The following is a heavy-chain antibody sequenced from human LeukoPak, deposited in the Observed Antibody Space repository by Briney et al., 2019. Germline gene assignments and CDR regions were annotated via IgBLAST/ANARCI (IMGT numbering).Heavy chain of an antibody. D-gene: IGHD3-22*01. CDR3: ARGFGLYYDSSGYYYFDY. V-gene: IGHV4-34*01. CDR1: GGSISSYY. Sequence: PSETLSLTCTVSGGSISSYYWSWIRQPPGKGLEWIGEINHSGSTNYNPSLKSRVTISVDTSKNQFSLKLSSVTAADTAVYYCARGFGLYYDSSGYYYFDYWGQGTLVTVSS. CDR2: INHSGST. J-gene: IGHJ4*02.